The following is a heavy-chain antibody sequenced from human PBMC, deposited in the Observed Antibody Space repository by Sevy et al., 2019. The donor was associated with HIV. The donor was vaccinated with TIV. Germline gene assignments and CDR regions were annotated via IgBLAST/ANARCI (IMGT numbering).Heavy chain of an antibody. CDR3: AREGCTKPHDY. D-gene: IGHD2-8*01. Sequence: GGSLRLSCAASGFTFNKYSMSWIRQTPGKGLEWVSTFSFGCGKINYADSVKGRFTISRDDSRNTFYLQMNSLRAEDTAIYYCAREGCTKPHDYWGQGTMVTVSS. V-gene: IGHV3-23*01. CDR1: GFTFNKYS. J-gene: IGHJ4*02. CDR2: FSFGCGKI.